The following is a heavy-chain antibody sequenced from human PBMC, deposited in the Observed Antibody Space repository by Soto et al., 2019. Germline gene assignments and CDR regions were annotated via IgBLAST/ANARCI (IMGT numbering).Heavy chain of an antibody. V-gene: IGHV1-69*06. CDR3: ARQKAIAAHFCAGMDV. CDR2: IIPMFGTA. Sequence: QVHLVQSGAEVKKPGSSVKVSCTASGGTFGSYTVTWVRQAPGQGLEWMGEIIPMFGTASYAQKFQGRVTHSADKSTTTAQMELSSPGSDGPAVYICARQKAIAAHFCAGMDVWGEGTTVTVSS. CDR1: GGTFGSYT. D-gene: IGHD2-21*01. J-gene: IGHJ6*04.